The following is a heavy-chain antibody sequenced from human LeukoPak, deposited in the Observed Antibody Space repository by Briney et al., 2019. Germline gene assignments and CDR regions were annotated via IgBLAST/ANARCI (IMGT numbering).Heavy chain of an antibody. J-gene: IGHJ5*02. V-gene: IGHV3-23*01. Sequence: TGGSLRLSCAASGFSFSSLAMTWVRQTPGKGLEWVSSITAGHYPTYYTDSVKGRFTISRDNSKNTLYLQMNSLRADDTAVYYCTKDPNGDYVGAFDPWGQGTLVTVSS. CDR2: ITAGHYPT. CDR1: GFSFSSLA. CDR3: TKDPNGDYVGAFDP. D-gene: IGHD4-17*01.